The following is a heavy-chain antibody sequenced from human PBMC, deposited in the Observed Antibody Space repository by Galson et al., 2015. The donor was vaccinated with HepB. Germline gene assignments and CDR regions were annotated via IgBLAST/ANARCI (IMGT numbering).Heavy chain of an antibody. D-gene: IGHD5-12*01. J-gene: IGHJ5*02. Sequence: SLRLSCAASGFTFSSYAMHWVRQAPGKGLEWVAVISYDGSNKYYADSVKGRFTISRDNSKNTLYLQMNSLRAEDTAVYYCARESGYDSGDWFDPWGQGTLVTVSS. CDR1: GFTFSSYA. V-gene: IGHV3-30*04. CDR2: ISYDGSNK. CDR3: ARESGYDSGDWFDP.